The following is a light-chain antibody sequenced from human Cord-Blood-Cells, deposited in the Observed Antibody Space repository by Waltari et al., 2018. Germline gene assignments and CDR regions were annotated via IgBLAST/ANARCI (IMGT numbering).Light chain of an antibody. CDR1: SGSIASNY. CDR3: QSYDSSNSWV. J-gene: IGLJ3*02. CDR2: EDN. Sequence: NFMLTQPHSVSESPGKTVTISCTRSSGSIASNYVQWYQQRPGSAPTTVIYEDNQRPAGVPGRFSGSIDSSSNSASLTISGLKTEDEADYYCQSYDSSNSWVFGGGTKLTVL. V-gene: IGLV6-57*03.